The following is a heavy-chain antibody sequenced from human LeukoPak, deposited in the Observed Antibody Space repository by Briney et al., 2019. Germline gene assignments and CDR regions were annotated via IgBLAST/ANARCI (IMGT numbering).Heavy chain of an antibody. CDR3: ARDLSVVTGTTFFNVGWFDP. Sequence: ASVKVSCTATGGTFSSYAISWVRQAPGQGLEWMGGINPIFGTANYAQKFQGRVTITADESTSTAYMELSSLRSEDTAVYYCARDLSVVTGTTFFNVGWFDPWGQGTLVTVSS. D-gene: IGHD1-20*01. CDR2: INPIFGTA. CDR1: GGTFSSYA. V-gene: IGHV1-69*01. J-gene: IGHJ5*02.